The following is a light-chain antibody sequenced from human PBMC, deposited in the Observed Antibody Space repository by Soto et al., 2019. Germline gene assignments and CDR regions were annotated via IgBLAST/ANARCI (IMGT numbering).Light chain of an antibody. CDR3: QQHNSYPYT. Sequence: DIQMTQSPSSLSASVGDRVTITCRASQGIRNELGWYQQKPGKAPKRLIYAASSVQSGFPSRFSGSGSGTEFTLTISSLQPEDFATYYCQQHNSYPYTFGQGTKLEIK. J-gene: IGKJ2*01. CDR2: AAS. V-gene: IGKV1-17*01. CDR1: QGIRNE.